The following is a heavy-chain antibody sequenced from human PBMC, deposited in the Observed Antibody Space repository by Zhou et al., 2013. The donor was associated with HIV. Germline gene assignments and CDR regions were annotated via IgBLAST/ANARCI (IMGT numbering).Heavy chain of an antibody. D-gene: IGHD6-25*01. CDR3: ARGLSARWGGGGFFYMDV. Sequence: QVQLVQSGAEVKKPGSSVKVSCKVSGGTFSTYAISWVRQAPGQGLEWMGWMNPKSGGTNYAQKLQGRVSVTTDTSTNTAYMELRSLRSDDTAVYFCARGLSARWGGGGFFYMDVWGKGTTVTVS. J-gene: IGHJ6*03. V-gene: IGHV1-18*01. CDR1: GGTFSTYA. CDR2: MNPKSGGT.